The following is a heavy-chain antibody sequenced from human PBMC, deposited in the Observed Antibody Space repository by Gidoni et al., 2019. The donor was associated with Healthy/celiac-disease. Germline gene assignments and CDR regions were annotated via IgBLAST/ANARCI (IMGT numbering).Heavy chain of an antibody. D-gene: IGHD2-8*01. Sequence: QVQLQQWGAGLLKPSETLSLTCAVYGGSFSGYYWSWIRQPPGKGLEWIGEINHSGSTNYNPSLKSRVTISVDTSKNQFSLKLSSVTAADTAVYYCARVGSVLMVYATKRGWFDPWGQGTLVTVSS. CDR2: INHSGST. CDR1: GGSFSGYY. V-gene: IGHV4-34*01. J-gene: IGHJ5*02. CDR3: ARVGSVLMVYATKRGWFDP.